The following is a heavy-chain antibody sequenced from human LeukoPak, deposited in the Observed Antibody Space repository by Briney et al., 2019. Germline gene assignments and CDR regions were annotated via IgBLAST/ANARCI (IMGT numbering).Heavy chain of an antibody. CDR3: ARDRLRGITMVRGAHYMDV. V-gene: IGHV4-4*07. D-gene: IGHD3-10*01. CDR2: IYTSGST. CDR1: GGSISSYY. J-gene: IGHJ6*03. Sequence: SETLSLTCTVSGGSISSYYWSWIRQPAGKGLEWIGRIYTSGSTNYNPSLKSRVTMSVDTSKNQFSLKLSSVTAADTAVYYCARDRLRGITMVRGAHYMDVWGKGTTVTVSS.